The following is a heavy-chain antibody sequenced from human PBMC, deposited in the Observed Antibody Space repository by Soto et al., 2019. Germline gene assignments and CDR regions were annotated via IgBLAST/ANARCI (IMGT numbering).Heavy chain of an antibody. V-gene: IGHV3-73*01. Sequence: LRLSCAGTGFPFSGSTIHWVRQASGKGFEWVGRIRSKANSYATAYAASVKGRFIISRDDSKTTAYLQMSSLKIGDTAVYYCFRETYFTYHGMDVWRQGPTV. CDR1: GFPFSGST. CDR2: IRSKANSYAT. J-gene: IGHJ6*02. D-gene: IGHD1-26*01. CDR3: FRETYFTYHGMDV.